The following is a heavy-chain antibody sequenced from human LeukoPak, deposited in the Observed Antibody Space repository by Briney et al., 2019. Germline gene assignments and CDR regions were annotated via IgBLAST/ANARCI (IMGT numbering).Heavy chain of an antibody. J-gene: IGHJ4*02. CDR1: GFTFDEYA. D-gene: IGHD5-12*01. CDR3: AKDRRKWDIVATGVFDY. V-gene: IGHV3-9*01. Sequence: GRSLRLSCAASGFTFDEYAMHWVRQAPWKGLEWVSGISWNSGNIDYADSVRGRFTIARDTAKNSLYLQMNSLRVEDTALYYCAKDRRKWDIVATGVFDYWGRGTLVTVSS. CDR2: ISWNSGNI.